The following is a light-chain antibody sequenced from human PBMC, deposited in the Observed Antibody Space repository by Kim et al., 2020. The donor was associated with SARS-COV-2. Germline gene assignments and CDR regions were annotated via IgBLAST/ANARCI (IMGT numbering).Light chain of an antibody. CDR3: QQRNSWPPAVT. Sequence: RGDRATLSCSASQNIDTSLALYQQRPGQAPRLRVYDASNRATCVPDRFSGSGSGTDFTLTISSLEPEDFSIYYCQQRNSWPPAVTFGGGTKVDIK. CDR2: DAS. V-gene: IGKV3-11*01. CDR1: QNIDTS. J-gene: IGKJ4*01.